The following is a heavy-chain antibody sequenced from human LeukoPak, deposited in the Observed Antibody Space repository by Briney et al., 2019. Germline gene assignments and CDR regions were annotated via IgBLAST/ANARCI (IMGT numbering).Heavy chain of an antibody. CDR3: ARVLAVAGTVSAFDI. CDR1: GGSISSSSYY. J-gene: IGHJ3*02. Sequence: SETLSLTCTVSGGSISSSSYYWSWIRQPAGKGLEWIGRIYTSGSTNYNPSLKSRVTMSVDTSKNQFSLKLSSVTAADTAVYYCARVLAVAGTVSAFDIWGQGTMVTVSS. D-gene: IGHD6-19*01. V-gene: IGHV4-61*02. CDR2: IYTSGST.